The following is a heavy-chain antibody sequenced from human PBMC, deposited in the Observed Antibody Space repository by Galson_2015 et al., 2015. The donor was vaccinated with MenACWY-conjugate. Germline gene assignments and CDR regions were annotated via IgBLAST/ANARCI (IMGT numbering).Heavy chain of an antibody. J-gene: IGHJ6*02. V-gene: IGHV1-18*01. CDR1: GYTFTSYG. CDR2: ISAYNGNT. Sequence: SVKVSCKASGYTFTSYGISWVRQAPGKGLEWMGWISAYNGNTNYAQKLQGRVTMTTDTSTSTAYMELRSLRSEDTAVYYCARCLDPNYHEQLGIRETLYYHGMDVWGQGTTVTVSS. CDR3: ARCLDPNYHEQLGIRETLYYHGMDV. D-gene: IGHD6-6*01.